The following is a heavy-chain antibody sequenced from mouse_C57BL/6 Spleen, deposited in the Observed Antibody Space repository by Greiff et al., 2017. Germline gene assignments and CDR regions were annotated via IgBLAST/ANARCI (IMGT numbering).Heavy chain of an antibody. J-gene: IGHJ4*01. Sequence: EVQLVESGGGLVKPGGSLKLSCAASGFTFSDYGMHWVRQTPEKGLEWVAYISRGSSTIYYTDTVKGRFTIARDNAKTTLYLQMISLRSEDTAMYDCAREDYYGSSPYYAMDYWGQGTSVTVSS. CDR3: AREDYYGSSPYYAMDY. CDR2: ISRGSSTI. V-gene: IGHV5-17*01. D-gene: IGHD1-1*01. CDR1: GFTFSDYG.